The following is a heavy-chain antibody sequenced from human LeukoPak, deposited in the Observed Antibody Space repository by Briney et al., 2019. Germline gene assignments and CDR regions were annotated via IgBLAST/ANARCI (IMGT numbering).Heavy chain of an antibody. Sequence: GGSLRLSCAASGFTFSSYWMSWVRQAPGKGLEWVANIKEDGSEKYYVDSVKGRFTISRDNAKNSLYLQMNSLRAEDTAVYYCASAFYCSGGSCLDYWGQGTLVTVSS. J-gene: IGHJ4*02. D-gene: IGHD2-15*01. CDR1: GFTFSSYW. V-gene: IGHV3-7*01. CDR2: IKEDGSEK. CDR3: ASAFYCSGGSCLDY.